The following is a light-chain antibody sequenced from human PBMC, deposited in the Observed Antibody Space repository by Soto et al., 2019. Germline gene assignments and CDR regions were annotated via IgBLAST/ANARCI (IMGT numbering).Light chain of an antibody. Sequence: EIVMTQSPATLSVSPGERATLSCRASQSVSSNLAWYQQKPGQAPRLLIYGASTRATGIPARFSGSGSGTEFTLTISSLQSEDFVVYFCQQYNNWSPVTFGART. CDR2: GAS. CDR3: QQYNNWSPVT. J-gene: IGKJ4*01. CDR1: QSVSSN. V-gene: IGKV3-15*01.